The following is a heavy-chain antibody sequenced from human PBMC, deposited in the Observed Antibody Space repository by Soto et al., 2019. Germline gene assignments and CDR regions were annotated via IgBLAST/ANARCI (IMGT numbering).Heavy chain of an antibody. J-gene: IGHJ2*01. CDR3: ARVRHPPYGSGWRSLYWHFDL. Sequence: QVQLVQSGAEVKKPGSSVKVSCKASGGTFNSYALTWVRQAPGHGLEWMGGIIPIFRSTNYAQKFQGRVTMTANRSTSTAYMELSSLRSDDTAVYYCARVRHPPYGSGWRSLYWHFDLWGRGTVVTVSS. CDR2: IIPIFRST. CDR1: GGTFNSYA. D-gene: IGHD6-19*01. V-gene: IGHV1-69*06.